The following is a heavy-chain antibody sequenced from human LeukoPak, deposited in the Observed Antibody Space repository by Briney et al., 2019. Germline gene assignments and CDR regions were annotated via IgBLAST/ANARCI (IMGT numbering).Heavy chain of an antibody. CDR2: ISAYNGNT. V-gene: IGHV1-18*01. J-gene: IGHJ4*02. D-gene: IGHD5-18*01. CDR3: ARDRNVDTAMVKAPDLDY. Sequence: ASVKVSCKASGYTFTSYGISWVRQAPGQGLEWMGWISAYNGNTNYAQKLQGRVTMTTDTSTSTACMELRSLRSDDTAVYYCARDRNVDTAMVKAPDLDYWGQGTLVTVSS. CDR1: GYTFTSYG.